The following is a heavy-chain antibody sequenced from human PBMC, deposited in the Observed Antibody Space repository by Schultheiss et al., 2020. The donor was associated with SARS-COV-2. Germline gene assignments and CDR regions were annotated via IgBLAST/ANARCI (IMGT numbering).Heavy chain of an antibody. D-gene: IGHD6-19*01. V-gene: IGHV3-49*04. CDR1: GFTFGDYA. CDR2: FRSKAYGGTT. Sequence: GGSLRLSCTASGFTFGDYAMSWVRQAPGKGLEWVGFFRSKAYGGTTEYAASVKGRFTISRDDSKSIAYLQMNSLKTEDTAVYYCTTDWIAVAGSGDYWGQGTLVTVSS. J-gene: IGHJ4*02. CDR3: TTDWIAVAGSGDY.